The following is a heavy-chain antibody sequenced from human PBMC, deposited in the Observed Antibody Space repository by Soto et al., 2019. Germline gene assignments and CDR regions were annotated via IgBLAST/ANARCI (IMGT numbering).Heavy chain of an antibody. Sequence: QLQLQESGPGLVKPSETLSLTCTVSGGSISSSSYYWGWIRQPPGKGLEWIGSIDYSGSTYYNPSLKSRVTISVDTSTNQSSQKLSSVPAADAAVDYCAALYRGYDNIEDYWGQGTLVTVSS. CDR2: IDYSGST. D-gene: IGHD5-12*01. CDR1: GGSISSSSYY. J-gene: IGHJ4*02. CDR3: AALYRGYDNIEDY. V-gene: IGHV4-39*01.